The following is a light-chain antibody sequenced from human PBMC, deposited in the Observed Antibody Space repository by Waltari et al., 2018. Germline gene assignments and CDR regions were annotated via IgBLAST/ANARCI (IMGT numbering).Light chain of an antibody. V-gene: IGLV3-21*04. Sequence: SYVLTQPPSVSVAPGKTARITCGGNNIGSKSVHWYKQKPGQAPVLVIYYDSDRPSGIPERFSRANSGNTATLTISRVEAGDEADYYCQVWDSSSDHWVFGGGTKLTVL. CDR2: YDS. CDR1: NIGSKS. CDR3: QVWDSSSDHWV. J-gene: IGLJ3*02.